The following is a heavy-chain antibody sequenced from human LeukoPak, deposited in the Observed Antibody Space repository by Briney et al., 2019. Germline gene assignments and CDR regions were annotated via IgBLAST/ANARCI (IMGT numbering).Heavy chain of an antibody. CDR3: ARRGWPFDAFDI. CDR2: IYPGDSDT. J-gene: IGHJ3*02. V-gene: IGHV5-51*01. D-gene: IGHD6-19*01. CDR1: GYTFTSYW. Sequence: GASVKVSCKASGYTFTSYWIGWVRQMPGKGLEWMGIIYPGDSDTRYSPSFQGQVTISADKSISTAYLQWSSLKASDTAMYYCARRGWPFDAFDIWGQGTMVTVSS.